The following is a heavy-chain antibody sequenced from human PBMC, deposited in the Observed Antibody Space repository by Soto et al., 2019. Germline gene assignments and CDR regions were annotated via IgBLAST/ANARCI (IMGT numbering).Heavy chain of an antibody. J-gene: IGHJ4*02. Sequence: QITLKESGHTLVKPTQTLTLTCTFSGFSLATSGVGVGWIRQPPGKALEWLALIYWDDDEHYSPSLKSRLTITKDTSKNQVVLTMTNMDPVDTATYYCAHRRGGSGSYTFDYWGQGTLVTVSS. D-gene: IGHD3-10*01. V-gene: IGHV2-5*02. CDR1: GFSLATSGVG. CDR3: AHRRGGSGSYTFDY. CDR2: IYWDDDE.